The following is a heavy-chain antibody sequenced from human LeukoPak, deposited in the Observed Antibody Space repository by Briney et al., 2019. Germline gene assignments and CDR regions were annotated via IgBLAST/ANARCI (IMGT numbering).Heavy chain of an antibody. Sequence: GGSLRLSCAASGFTFSRYWMHWVRQAPGKGLEWVANINQDGSAEYYVASVKGRFTISRDNGRNSLFLHMTSLRAEDTALYYCARVPATVRADYWGQGTLVTVSS. V-gene: IGHV3-7*04. CDR2: INQDGSAE. CDR1: GFTFSRYW. CDR3: ARVPATVRADY. J-gene: IGHJ4*02. D-gene: IGHD4-17*01.